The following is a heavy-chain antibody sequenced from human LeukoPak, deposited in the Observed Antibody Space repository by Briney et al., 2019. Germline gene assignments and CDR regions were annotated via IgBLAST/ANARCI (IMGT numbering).Heavy chain of an antibody. D-gene: IGHD6-19*01. V-gene: IGHV1-2*06. CDR1: GYTFTGYY. CDR2: INPNSGGT. CDR3: ARSSSGWYLNDY. J-gene: IGHJ4*02. Sequence: ASXXVSCKASGYTFTGYYMHWVRQAPGQGLEWMGRINPNSGGTNYAQKFQDRVTMTRDTSISTAYMELSRLRSDDTAVYYCARSSSGWYLNDYWGQGTLVTVSS.